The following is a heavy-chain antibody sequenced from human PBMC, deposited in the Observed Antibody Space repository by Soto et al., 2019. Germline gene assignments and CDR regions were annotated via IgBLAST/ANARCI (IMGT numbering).Heavy chain of an antibody. V-gene: IGHV4-30-2*01. CDR2: IYHSGST. J-gene: IGHJ4*02. CDR3: AIGSVVAALDY. Sequence: SETLSLTGAVSGGSISRGGYSWSWIRQPPGKGLEWIGYIYHSGSTYYNPSLKSRVTISVDRSKNQFSLKLSSVTAADTAVYYCAIGSVVAALDYWGQGTLVTVSS. D-gene: IGHD2-15*01. CDR1: GGSISRGGYS.